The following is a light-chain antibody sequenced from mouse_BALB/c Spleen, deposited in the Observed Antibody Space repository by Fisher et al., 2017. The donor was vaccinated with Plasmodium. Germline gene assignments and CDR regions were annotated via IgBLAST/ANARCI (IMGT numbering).Light chain of an antibody. CDR2: LVS. J-gene: IGKJ4*01. Sequence: DIVMTQSTLTLSVTSGQSASISCKSSQSLLDSDGKTYLNWLLQRPGQSPKRLMYLVSKLDSGVPDRFTGSGSGTDFTLKISRVEAEDLGVYYCWQGSLFPFTFGSGTKLEIK. CDR3: WQGSLFPFT. V-gene: IGKV1-135*01. CDR1: QSLLDSDGKTY.